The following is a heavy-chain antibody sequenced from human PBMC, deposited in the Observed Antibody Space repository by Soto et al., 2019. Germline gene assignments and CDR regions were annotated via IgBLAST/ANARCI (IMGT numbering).Heavy chain of an antibody. D-gene: IGHD2-2*01. CDR3: ALIKDCSRTDCYLASFDP. Sequence: SGPTLVNPXETLTLTCTVSGLSLTNGRLGVSWIRQPPGKALEWLAHIFSNDDKSYSTSLKSRLTISKDISRSQVVLTMTNMDPVDSATYYCALIKDCSRTDCYLASFDPWGQGTLVTVSS. CDR1: GLSLTNGRLG. V-gene: IGHV2-26*01. CDR2: IFSNDDK. J-gene: IGHJ5*02.